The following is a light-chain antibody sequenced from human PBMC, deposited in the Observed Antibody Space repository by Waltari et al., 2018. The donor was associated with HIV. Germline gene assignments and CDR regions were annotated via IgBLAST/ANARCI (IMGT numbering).Light chain of an antibody. Sequence: QSALSQPASVSASPGQSVAISCSGSASDIGRYNYVSLYQQPPDRAPPLRLCDVNNRPSVISDRFSGSKSGTTASLTISTVRTDDEADYYCASYTVNSTGVFGTGTKLSVL. J-gene: IGLJ1*01. V-gene: IGLV2-14*03. CDR2: DVN. CDR1: ASDIGRYNY. CDR3: ASYTVNSTGV.